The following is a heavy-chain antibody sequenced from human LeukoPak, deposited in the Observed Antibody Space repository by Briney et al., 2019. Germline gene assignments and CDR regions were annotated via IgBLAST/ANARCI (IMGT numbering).Heavy chain of an antibody. V-gene: IGHV4-39*07. CDR1: GDSISTSSYY. CDR3: ARGRTYYYDSSGYYPI. J-gene: IGHJ4*02. Sequence: PSETLSLTCSVSGDSISTSSYYWGWIRQPPGKGLEWIGEINHSGSTNYNPSLKSRVTISVDTSKNQFSLKLSSVTAADTAVYYCARGRTYYYDSSGYYPIWGQGTLVTVS. D-gene: IGHD3-22*01. CDR2: INHSGST.